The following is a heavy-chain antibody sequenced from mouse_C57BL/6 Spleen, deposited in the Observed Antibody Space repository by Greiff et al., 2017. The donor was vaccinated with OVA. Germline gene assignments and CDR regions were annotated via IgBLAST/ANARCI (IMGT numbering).Heavy chain of an antibody. Sequence: DVQLQESGAELVRPGSSVKMSCKTSGYTFTSYGINWVKQRPGQGLEWIGYIYIGNGYTEYNEKFKGKATLTSDTSSSTAYMQLSSLTSEDSAIYFWARCTTTVVARGAMDYWGQGTSVTVSS. D-gene: IGHD1-1*01. J-gene: IGHJ4*01. V-gene: IGHV1-58*01. CDR1: GYTFTSYG. CDR3: ARCTTTVVARGAMDY. CDR2: IYIGNGYT.